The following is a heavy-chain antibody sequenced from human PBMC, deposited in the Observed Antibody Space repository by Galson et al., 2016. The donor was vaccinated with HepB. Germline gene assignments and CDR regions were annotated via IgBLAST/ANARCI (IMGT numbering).Heavy chain of an antibody. CDR3: AGEGKGGFDI. CDR1: GFTFSNYW. Sequence: SLRLSCAASGFTFSNYWMSWVRQAPGEGLEWLVNIKQGGTQKDYVDSVKGRFTISRDNAKNSLYLQMNSLRVEDTAVYYCAGEGKGGFDIWGQGTMVTVSS. J-gene: IGHJ3*02. D-gene: IGHD2-15*01. V-gene: IGHV3-7*01. CDR2: IKQGGTQK.